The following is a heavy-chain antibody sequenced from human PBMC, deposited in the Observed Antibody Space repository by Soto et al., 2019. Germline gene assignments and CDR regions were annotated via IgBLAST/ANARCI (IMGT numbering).Heavy chain of an antibody. CDR1: GGSISSGGYS. D-gene: IGHD3-10*01. J-gene: IGHJ4*02. V-gene: IGHV4-30-2*01. CDR3: ASYGSYFGY. Sequence: SETLSLTCAVSGGSISSGGYSWSWIRQPPGKGLEWIGYIYHSGSTYYNPSLKSRVTISVDRSKNQFSLKLSSVTAADTAVYYCASYGSYFGYWGQGTLVTVSS. CDR2: IYHSGST.